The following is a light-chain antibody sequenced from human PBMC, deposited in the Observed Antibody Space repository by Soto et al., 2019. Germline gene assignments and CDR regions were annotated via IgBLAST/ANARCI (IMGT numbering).Light chain of an antibody. Sequence: QSVLTQPASVSGSPGQSITISCTGTSSDVGGYNYVSWYQQHPGKAPKLIIFDVSDRPSGVSNRFSGSKSGNTASLTISGLQADDEADYYCSSYTTSSTVLFGGGTKVTVL. J-gene: IGLJ2*01. V-gene: IGLV2-14*03. CDR3: SSYTTSSTVL. CDR2: DVS. CDR1: SSDVGGYNY.